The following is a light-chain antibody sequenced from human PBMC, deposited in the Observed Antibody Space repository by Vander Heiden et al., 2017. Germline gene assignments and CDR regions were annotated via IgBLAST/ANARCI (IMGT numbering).Light chain of an antibody. V-gene: IGKV1-6*01. CDR2: AAS. CDR3: LQDYNDPRT. CDR1: QGIRND. Sequence: AIQLTQTPSSLSASVGDRVTITCRASQGIRNDLGWYQHKPGKAPKLLIYAASTLQSGVPSRFSGSGSGTDFTLNISSLQPEDFATYYCLQDYNDPRTFGQGTNVEIK. J-gene: IGKJ1*01.